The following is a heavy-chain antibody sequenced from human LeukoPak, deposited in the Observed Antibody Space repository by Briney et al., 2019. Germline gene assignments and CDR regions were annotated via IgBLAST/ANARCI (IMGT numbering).Heavy chain of an antibody. CDR3: ARQERRYYDSSGYSNWSDP. J-gene: IGHJ5*02. Sequence: PSETLSLTCTVSGGSISSSSYYWGWIRQPPGKGLEWIGSIYYSGSTYYNPSLKSRVTISVDTSKNQFSLKLSSVTAADTAVYYCARQERRYYDSSGYSNWSDPWGQGTLVTVSS. D-gene: IGHD3-22*01. CDR2: IYYSGST. CDR1: GGSISSSSYY. V-gene: IGHV4-39*01.